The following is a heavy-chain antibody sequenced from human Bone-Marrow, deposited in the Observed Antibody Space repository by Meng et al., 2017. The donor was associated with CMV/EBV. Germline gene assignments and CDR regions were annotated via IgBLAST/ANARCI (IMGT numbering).Heavy chain of an antibody. CDR3: ARVGFWSGWFDP. J-gene: IGHJ5*02. CDR1: GGSFSSYS. D-gene: IGHD3-3*01. Sequence: LTCGVYGGSFSSYSWNWIRQPPGKGLEWIGEINHSGSTNYNPSLKSRVTISVDTSKNQFSLKLSSVTAADTAVYYCARVGFWSGWFDPWGQGTLVTVSS. V-gene: IGHV4-34*01. CDR2: INHSGST.